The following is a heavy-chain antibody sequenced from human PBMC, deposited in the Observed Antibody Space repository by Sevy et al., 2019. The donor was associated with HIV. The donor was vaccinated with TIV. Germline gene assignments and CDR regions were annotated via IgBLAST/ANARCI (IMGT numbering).Heavy chain of an antibody. CDR3: ASRNTIFGVGIIDGGDYYYGMDV. Sequence: ASVKVSCKASGGTFSSYAISLVRQAPGQGLEWMGGIIPIFGTANYAQKFQGRVTITADESTSTAYMELSSLRSEDTAVYYCASRNTIFGVGIIDGGDYYYGMDVWGQGTTVTVSS. J-gene: IGHJ6*02. V-gene: IGHV1-69*13. CDR2: IIPIFGTA. CDR1: GGTFSSYA. D-gene: IGHD3-3*01.